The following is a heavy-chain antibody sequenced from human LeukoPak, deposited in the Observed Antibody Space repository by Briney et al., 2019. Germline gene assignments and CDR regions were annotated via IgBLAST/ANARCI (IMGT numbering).Heavy chain of an antibody. J-gene: IGHJ6*03. D-gene: IGHD1-26*01. CDR3: ARYGRVIITRFPLRHYYYMDV. CDR2: ISAYNGNT. V-gene: IGHV1-18*01. CDR1: GYTFTSYG. Sequence: GASVKVSCKASGYTFTSYGISSVRQAPGQGLEWMGWISAYNGNTNYAQKLQGRVTMTTDTSTSTAYMELRSLRSDDTAVYYCARYGRVIITRFPLRHYYYMDVWGKGTTVTVSS.